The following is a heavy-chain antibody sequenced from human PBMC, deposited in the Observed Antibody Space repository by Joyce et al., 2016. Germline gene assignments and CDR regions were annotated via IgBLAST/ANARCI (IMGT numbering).Heavy chain of an antibody. CDR2: ISYDGPKN. CDR1: GGIFSGYA. Sequence: QEQLEESGGGVVQPGTSLRLSCTASGGIFSGYAMNWVRQAPGKGLEWVAIISYDGPKNFYADSVRGRFTIARDNYKNTLFLQMNSLTIEDAGVYYCARRSGIPAGRRPGAFDMWGQGTVVTVSS. CDR3: ARRSGIPAGRRPGAFDM. J-gene: IGHJ3*02. V-gene: IGHV3-30*04. D-gene: IGHD6-13*01.